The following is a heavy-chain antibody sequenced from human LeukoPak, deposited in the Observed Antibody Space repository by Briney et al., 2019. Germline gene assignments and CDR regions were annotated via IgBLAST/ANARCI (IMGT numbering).Heavy chain of an antibody. CDR3: ARSAGSAYHSYFHY. CDR2: IYPGDSDT. CDR1: GYRFISYW. V-gene: IGHV5-51*01. J-gene: IGHJ4*02. D-gene: IGHD3-3*01. Sequence: GESLKISCKASGYRFISYWIGWVRQMPGKGLELMGIIYPGDSDTRYSPYFQGQVTISADKSISNAYLQWGSLKASDTAMYYCARSAGSAYHSYFHYWGQGTLVTVSS.